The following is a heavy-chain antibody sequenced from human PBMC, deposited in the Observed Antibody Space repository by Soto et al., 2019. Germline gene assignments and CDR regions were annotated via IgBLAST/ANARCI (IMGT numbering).Heavy chain of an antibody. V-gene: IGHV1-69*13. Sequence: SVKVSCKASGGTFSSYAISWVRQAPGQGLEWMGGIIPIFGTANYAQKFQGRVTITADESTSTAYMELSSLRSEDTAVYYCAGEREYCSGGSCYSRGYFQHWGQGTLVTVSS. J-gene: IGHJ1*01. CDR1: GGTFSSYA. D-gene: IGHD2-15*01. CDR3: AGEREYCSGGSCYSRGYFQH. CDR2: IIPIFGTA.